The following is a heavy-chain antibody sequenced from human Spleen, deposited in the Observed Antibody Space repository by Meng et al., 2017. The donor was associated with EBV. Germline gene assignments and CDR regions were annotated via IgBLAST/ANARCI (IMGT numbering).Heavy chain of an antibody. V-gene: IGHV1-2*06. CDR1: GYPFIGYY. J-gene: IGHJ5*02. CDR2: INPNSGVT. CDR3: ARDLYCSSATCSSNWFDT. D-gene: IGHD2-2*01. Sequence: QVQRVQSGAGVNKPGASVKGFCKASGYPFIGYYIHWVRQAPGQGLEWMGRINPNSGVTNYAQRFQGRVIMASDTSTSTAFMELRSLRSDDTAMYFCARDLYCSSATCSSNWFDTWGQGTLVTVSS.